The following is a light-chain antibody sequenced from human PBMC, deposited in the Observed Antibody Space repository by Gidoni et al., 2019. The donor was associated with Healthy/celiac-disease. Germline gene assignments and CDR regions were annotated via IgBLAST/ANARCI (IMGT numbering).Light chain of an antibody. CDR1: QSISSY. J-gene: IGKJ3*01. V-gene: IGKV1-39*01. CDR2: AAS. Sequence: DIQMTQSPSSLSASVGDRVTITFRASQSISSYLNWYQQKPGKAPKLLIYAASSLQSGVPSRFSGSGSGTDFTLTISSLQPEDFATYYCQQSYSTPFTFXPXTKVDIK. CDR3: QQSYSTPFT.